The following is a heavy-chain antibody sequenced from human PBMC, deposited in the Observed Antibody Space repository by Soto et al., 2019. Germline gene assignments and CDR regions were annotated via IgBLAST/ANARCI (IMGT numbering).Heavy chain of an antibody. CDR2: IIPIFGTA. D-gene: IGHD5-12*01. CDR1: GGTFSSYA. J-gene: IGHJ5*02. CDR3: ARDLVPPSRYDPRFDP. V-gene: IGHV1-69*12. Sequence: QVQLVQSGAEVKKPGSSVKVSCKASGGTFSSYAISWVRQAPGQGLEWMGGIIPIFGTANYAQKFQGRVTITADDSTSTAYMELSSLRSEDTAVYYCARDLVPPSRYDPRFDPWGQGTLVTVSS.